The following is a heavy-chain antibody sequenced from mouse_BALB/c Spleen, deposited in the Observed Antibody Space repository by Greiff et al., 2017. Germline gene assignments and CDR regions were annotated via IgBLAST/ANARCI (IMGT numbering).Heavy chain of an antibody. D-gene: IGHD2-4*01. Sequence: EVQLQQSGTVLARPGASVKMSCKASGYSFTSYWMHWVKQRPGQGLEWIGAIYPGNSDTSYNQKFKGKAKLTAVTSASTAYMELSSLTNEDSAVYYCTRANYDYDVGPDGPHFDYWGQGTTLTVSS. CDR2: IYPGNSDT. CDR3: TRANYDYDVGPDGPHFDY. V-gene: IGHV1-5*01. J-gene: IGHJ2*01. CDR1: GYSFTSYW.